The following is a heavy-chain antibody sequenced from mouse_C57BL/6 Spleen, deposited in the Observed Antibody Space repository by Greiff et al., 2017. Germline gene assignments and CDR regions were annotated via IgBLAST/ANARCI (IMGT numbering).Heavy chain of an antibody. CDR2: IWRGGST. V-gene: IGHV2-5*01. D-gene: IGHD2-5*01. CDR3: AKKSNHWYFDV. J-gene: IGHJ1*03. Sequence: QVQLKESGPGLVQPSQSLSITCTVSGFSLTSYGVHWVRQSPGKGLEWLGVIWRGGSTDNNAAFMSRLSITKDNSKSQVFFKMNSLQAADTAIYYCAKKSNHWYFDVWGTGTTVTVSS. CDR1: GFSLTSYG.